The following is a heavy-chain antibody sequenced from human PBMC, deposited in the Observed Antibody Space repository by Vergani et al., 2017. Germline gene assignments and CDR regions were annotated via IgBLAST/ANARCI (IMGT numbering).Heavy chain of an antibody. D-gene: IGHD3-10*01. J-gene: IGHJ6*02. Sequence: EVQLVESGGGLVQPGGSLRLSCAASGFTFSRHWMHWVRQAPGKGLVWVSRVNPEGTNTPYADSVKGRFTISRDNAKNSLYLQMNSLRAEDTAVYYCARDLTPPNGSGRGGMDVWGQGTTVTVSS. V-gene: IGHV3-74*01. CDR3: ARDLTPPNGSGRGGMDV. CDR1: GFTFSRHW. CDR2: VNPEGTNT.